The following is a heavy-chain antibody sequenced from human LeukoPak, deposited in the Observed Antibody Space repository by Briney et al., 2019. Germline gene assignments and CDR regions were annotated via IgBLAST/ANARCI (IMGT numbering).Heavy chain of an antibody. CDR2: INPNSGGT. J-gene: IGHJ5*02. CDR3: ARDPYGDYPNWFDP. Sequence: ASVKVSCKASGYTFAGYYMHWVRQAPGQGLEWMGWINPNSGGTNYAQKFQGRVTMTRDTSISTAYMELSRLRSDDTAVYYCARDPYGDYPNWFDPWGQGTLVTVSS. CDR1: GYTFAGYY. D-gene: IGHD4-17*01. V-gene: IGHV1-2*02.